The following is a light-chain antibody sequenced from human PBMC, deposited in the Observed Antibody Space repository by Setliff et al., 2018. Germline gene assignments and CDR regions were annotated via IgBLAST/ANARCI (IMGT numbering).Light chain of an antibody. CDR2: DVT. V-gene: IGLV2-14*03. CDR3: VAYTSSSTYI. J-gene: IGLJ1*01. Sequence: QSALAQPASVSGSPGQSITISCSGTSSDVGSYDFVSWYQQYPGKAPKLIIYDVTNRPSGVSNRFSGSKAGITASLTISGLRAEDEADYYCVAYTSSSTYIFGSGTKVTVL. CDR1: SSDVGSYDF.